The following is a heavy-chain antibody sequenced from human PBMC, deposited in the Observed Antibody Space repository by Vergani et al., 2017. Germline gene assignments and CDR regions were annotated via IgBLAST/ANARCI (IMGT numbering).Heavy chain of an antibody. CDR1: GGTFSSYA. J-gene: IGHJ4*02. Sequence: QVQLVQSGAEVKKPGSSVKVSCKASGGTFSSYAISWVRQAPGQGLEWMGIINPSGGSTSYAQKFQGRVTMTRDTSTSTVYMELSSLRSEDTAVYYCARTAMVMSFDYWGQGTLVTVSS. D-gene: IGHD5-18*01. CDR3: ARTAMVMSFDY. V-gene: IGHV1-46*03. CDR2: INPSGGST.